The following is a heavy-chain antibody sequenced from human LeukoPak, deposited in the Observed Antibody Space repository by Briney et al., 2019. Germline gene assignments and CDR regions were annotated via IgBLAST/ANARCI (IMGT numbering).Heavy chain of an antibody. J-gene: IGHJ6*02. Sequence: ASVKVSCKASGYIFTGYYMHWVRQAPGQGLEWMGWINPNSGGTNYAQKFQGKVTMTRDTSISTAYMELSRLRSDDTAVYYCAREVSTIFGVVITEAVQTYYGMDVWGQGTTVTVSS. D-gene: IGHD3-3*01. V-gene: IGHV1-2*02. CDR1: GYIFTGYY. CDR3: AREVSTIFGVVITEAVQTYYGMDV. CDR2: INPNSGGT.